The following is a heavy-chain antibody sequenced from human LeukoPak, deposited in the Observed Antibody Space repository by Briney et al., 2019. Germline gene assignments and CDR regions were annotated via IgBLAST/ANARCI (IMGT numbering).Heavy chain of an antibody. CDR3: ARVPFLSGSYYASAFDI. D-gene: IGHD1-26*01. V-gene: IGHV1-8*01. Sequence: VASVKVSCKAFGYTFTSYGISWVRQATGQGLEWMGWMNPNSGNTGYAQKFQGRVTITRNTSISTAYMELSSLRSEDTAVYYCARVPFLSGSYYASAFDIWGQGTMVTVSS. CDR2: MNPNSGNT. CDR1: GYTFTSYG. J-gene: IGHJ3*02.